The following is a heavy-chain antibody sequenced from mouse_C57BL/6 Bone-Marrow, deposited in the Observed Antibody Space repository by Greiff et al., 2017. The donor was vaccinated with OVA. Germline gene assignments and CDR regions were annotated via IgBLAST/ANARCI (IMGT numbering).Heavy chain of an antibody. CDR3: AKDQGSNYDGYYAMDY. Sequence: VKLQESGPGLVAPSQSLSITCTVSGFSLTSYGVDWVRQPPGKGLEWLGVIWGGGSTTYNSALMSRLSISKDNSKSQVFLKMNSLQTDDTAMYYCAKDQGSNYDGYYAMDYWGQGTSVTVSS. CDR2: IWGGGST. D-gene: IGHD2-5*01. CDR1: GFSLTSYG. J-gene: IGHJ4*01. V-gene: IGHV2-9*01.